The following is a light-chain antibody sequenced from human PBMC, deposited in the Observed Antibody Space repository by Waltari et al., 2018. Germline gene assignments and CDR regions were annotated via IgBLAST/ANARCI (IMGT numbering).Light chain of an antibody. Sequence: QSALTKPASVSGSPGQSITISCTGTSSDVAGYNYVSWYQQHPGKAPKLMIYDVSNRPSVVSNRFSGSKSGNTASLTISGLQAEDEADYYCSSYTSSSTWVFGGGTKLTVL. V-gene: IGLV2-14*01. CDR1: SSDVAGYNY. J-gene: IGLJ3*02. CDR2: DVS. CDR3: SSYTSSSTWV.